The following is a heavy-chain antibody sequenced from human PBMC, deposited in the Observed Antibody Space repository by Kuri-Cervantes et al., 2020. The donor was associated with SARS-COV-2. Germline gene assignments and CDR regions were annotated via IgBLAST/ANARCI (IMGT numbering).Heavy chain of an antibody. CDR3: AKGDNWNDAMDV. CDR2: ISGSGGST. Sequence: GGSLRLSCAASGFTFSSYWMHWVRQAPGKGLEWVSAISGSGGSTYYADSVKGRFTISRDNSKNTLYLQMNSLRAEDTAVYYCAKGDNWNDAMDVWGQGTTVTVSS. D-gene: IGHD1-1*01. CDR1: GFTFSSYW. J-gene: IGHJ6*02. V-gene: IGHV3-23*01.